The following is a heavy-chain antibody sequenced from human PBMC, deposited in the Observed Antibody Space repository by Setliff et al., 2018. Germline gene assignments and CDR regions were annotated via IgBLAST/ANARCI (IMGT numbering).Heavy chain of an antibody. J-gene: IGHJ4*02. D-gene: IGHD1-26*01. CDR1: GYSISSGYY. CDR2: IYYSGST. CDR3: AGWWDLLRQDY. V-gene: IGHV4-38-2*01. Sequence: ASETLSLTCAVSGYSISSGYYWGWIRQPPGKGLEWIGSIYYSGSTYYNPSLKSRVTISVDTSKNQFSLKLSSVTAADTAVYYCAGWWDLLRQDYWGQGTLVTVSS.